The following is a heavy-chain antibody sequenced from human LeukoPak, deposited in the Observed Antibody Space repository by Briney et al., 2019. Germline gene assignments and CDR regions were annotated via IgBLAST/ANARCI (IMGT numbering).Heavy chain of an antibody. Sequence: GASVKVSCKSSEYTFSNYYIHWVRQAPGQGLEWMGIVNPRGGSPVYAQKLQARVTLTRDASTTTAYMELSSLRSEDTAIYYCARDASITMIPNLGFDFWGQGTLVTVSS. V-gene: IGHV1-46*01. D-gene: IGHD3-22*01. CDR3: ARDASITMIPNLGFDF. CDR2: VNPRGGSP. CDR1: EYTFSNYY. J-gene: IGHJ4*02.